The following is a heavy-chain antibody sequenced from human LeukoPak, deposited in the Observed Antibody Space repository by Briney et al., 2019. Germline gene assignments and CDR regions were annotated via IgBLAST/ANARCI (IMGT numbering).Heavy chain of an antibody. V-gene: IGHV4-59*01. D-gene: IGHD5-24*01. CDR3: AGSRDGYKYDY. CDR1: GGSINYYY. J-gene: IGHJ4*02. CDR2: IYYSGST. Sequence: SETLSLTCTVSGGSINYYYWMWIRQPPGKGLEWIGYIYYSGSTNYNPSLKSRVTISVDTSKNQFSLKLSSVTAADTAVYYCAGSRDGYKYDYWGQGTLVTVSS.